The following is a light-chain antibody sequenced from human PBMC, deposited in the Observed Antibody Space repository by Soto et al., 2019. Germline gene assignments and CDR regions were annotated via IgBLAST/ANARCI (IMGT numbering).Light chain of an antibody. CDR3: SSSTSTRIWV. V-gene: IGLV2-14*03. J-gene: IGLJ3*02. CDR1: SSDIGGHNH. Sequence: QSALTQPASVSGSPGQSITISCTGTSSDIGGHNHVSWYQQHPGKTPKLMIYDVTKRPSGVSNRFSGSKSGNTASLTISGLQAEDEADYYCSSSTSTRIWVFGGGTKLTVL. CDR2: DVT.